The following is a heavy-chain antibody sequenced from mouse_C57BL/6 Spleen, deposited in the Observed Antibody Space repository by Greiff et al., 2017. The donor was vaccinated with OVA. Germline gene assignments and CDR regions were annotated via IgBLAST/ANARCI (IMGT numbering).Heavy chain of an antibody. CDR1: GFTFSDYG. J-gene: IGHJ4*01. CDR3: ESPLRGDY. Sequence: EVKLVESGGGLVKPGGSLKLSCAASGFTFSDYGMHWVRQAPEKGLEWVAYISSGSSTIYYADTVKGRFTISRDNAKNTLFLQRTSLRSEDTAMYYCESPLRGDYWGQGTSVTVAS. V-gene: IGHV5-17*01. CDR2: ISSGSSTI. D-gene: IGHD1-1*01.